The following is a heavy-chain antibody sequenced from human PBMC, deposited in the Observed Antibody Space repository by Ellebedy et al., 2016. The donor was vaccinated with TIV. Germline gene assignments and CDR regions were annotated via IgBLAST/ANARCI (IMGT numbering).Heavy chain of an antibody. CDR1: GYTFTDYY. Sequence: AASVKVSCKTSGYTFTDYYIHWVRQAPGQGLEWMAWINPNSGGPNYAQKFQGRVTVTRDTSTSPAFLELSRLSSDDTAVYYCTRDLTNIVSGDYWGQGTLVTVSS. J-gene: IGHJ4*02. D-gene: IGHD5/OR15-5a*01. V-gene: IGHV1-2*02. CDR2: INPNSGGP. CDR3: TRDLTNIVSGDY.